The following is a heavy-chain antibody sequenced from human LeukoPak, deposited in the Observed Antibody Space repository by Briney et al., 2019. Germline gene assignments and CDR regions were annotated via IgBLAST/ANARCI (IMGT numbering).Heavy chain of an antibody. CDR2: IYYSGST. V-gene: IGHV4-59*01. Sequence: KPSETLSLTCTVSGGSISSYYRSWIRQPPGKGLEWIGYIYYSGSTNYNPSLKGRVTISVDTSKNQFSLKLSSVTAADTAVYYCARGLTTVFEPWGQGTLVTVSS. CDR3: ARGLTTVFEP. CDR1: GGSISSYY. J-gene: IGHJ5*02. D-gene: IGHD4-17*01.